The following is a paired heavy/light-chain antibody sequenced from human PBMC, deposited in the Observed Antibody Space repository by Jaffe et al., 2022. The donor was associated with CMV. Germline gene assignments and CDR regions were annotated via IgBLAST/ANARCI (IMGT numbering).Light chain of an antibody. CDR3: QQYGRSPRT. J-gene: IGKJ3*01. CDR1: QSVSSRY. CDR2: DAS. Sequence: EIVLTQSPGTLSLSPGERATLSCRASQSVSSRYLAWYQQKPGQAPRLLIYDASFRAAGIPDKFSGSGSGTDFTLTISRLEPEDFAVYYCQQYGRSPRTFGPGTKVDVK. V-gene: IGKV3-20*01.
Heavy chain of an antibody. J-gene: IGHJ4*02. Sequence: EVQLVESGGGLVQPGGSLRLSCVVSGFTVSSNFMSWVRQAPGRGLEFVSVIDTGGTTYYADSVKGRFTISRDISKNTLYFQMNSLRAEDTAVYYCARESRTSHSDSSAYLDYWGQGTLVTVSS. CDR2: IDTGGTT. V-gene: IGHV3-66*01. CDR1: GFTVSSNF. CDR3: ARESRTSHSDSSAYLDY. D-gene: IGHD3-22*01.